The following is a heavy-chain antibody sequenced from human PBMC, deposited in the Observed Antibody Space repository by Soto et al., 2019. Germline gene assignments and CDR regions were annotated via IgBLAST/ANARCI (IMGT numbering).Heavy chain of an antibody. D-gene: IGHD2-2*01. CDR1: GFTFSSYW. Sequence: GGSLRLSCAASGFTFSSYWMTWVRQAPGEGLEWVANIKENEIERYYVDSVKGRFTISRDNAKNSLYLQMNSLRAEDTAVYYCARAGSTTWYANYWGQGTLVTVPS. J-gene: IGHJ4*02. CDR3: ARAGSTTWYANY. CDR2: IKENEIER. V-gene: IGHV3-7*01.